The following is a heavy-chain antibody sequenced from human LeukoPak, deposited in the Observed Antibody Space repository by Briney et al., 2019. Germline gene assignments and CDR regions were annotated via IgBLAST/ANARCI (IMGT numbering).Heavy chain of an antibody. J-gene: IGHJ5*02. Sequence: ASVKVSCKASGYTFTSYGISWVRQAPGQGLEWMGWISAYNGNTNYAQNLQGRVTMTTATSTSTAYMELRSLRSDDTAVYYCARDPRNVLRYFDWLSGSWFDPWGQGTLVTVSS. CDR1: GYTFTSYG. V-gene: IGHV1-18*04. CDR3: ARDPRNVLRYFDWLSGSWFDP. CDR2: ISAYNGNT. D-gene: IGHD3-9*01.